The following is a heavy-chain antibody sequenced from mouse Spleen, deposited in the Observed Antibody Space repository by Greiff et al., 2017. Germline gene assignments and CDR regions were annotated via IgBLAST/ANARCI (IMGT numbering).Heavy chain of an antibody. CDR3: ARLTTVVDV. CDR2: ISSGGSYT. J-gene: IGHJ2*01. V-gene: IGHV5-6*02. Sequence: DVKLVESGGDLVKPGGSLKLSCAASGFTFSSYGMSWVRQTPDKRLEWVATISSGGSYTYYPDSVKGRFTISRDNAKNTLYLQMSSLKSEDTAMYYCARLTTVVDVWGQGTTLTVSS. D-gene: IGHD1-1*01. CDR1: GFTFSSYG.